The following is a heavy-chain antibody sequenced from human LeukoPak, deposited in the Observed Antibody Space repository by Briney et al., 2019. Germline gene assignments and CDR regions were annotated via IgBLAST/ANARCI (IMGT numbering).Heavy chain of an antibody. CDR2: IYSGGLT. V-gene: IGHV3-53*01. Sequence: GGSLRLSCAASGFSVNTKFMHWVRQAPGKGLEWISVIYSGGLTYYADSVEGRFTISRENSKNTLYLHMNSLRAEDTAVYYCARDEVTSGGGLESWGQGTLVIVSS. CDR3: ARDEVTSGGGLES. D-gene: IGHD3-16*01. J-gene: IGHJ4*02. CDR1: GFSVNTKF.